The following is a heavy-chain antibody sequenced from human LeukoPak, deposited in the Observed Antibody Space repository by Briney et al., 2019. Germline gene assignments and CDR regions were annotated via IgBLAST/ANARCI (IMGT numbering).Heavy chain of an antibody. V-gene: IGHV3-48*01. CDR1: GFTFSSYS. CDR3: ARIIIVGGPTDFDY. Sequence: GGSLRLSCAASGFTFSSYSMNWVRQAPGKGLEWISYISSSGSSIYYADSVRGRFTISRGNAKNSLYLQMNSLRAEDTAAYHCARIIIVGGPTDFDYWGQGTLVTVSS. CDR2: ISSSGSSI. D-gene: IGHD1-26*01. J-gene: IGHJ4*02.